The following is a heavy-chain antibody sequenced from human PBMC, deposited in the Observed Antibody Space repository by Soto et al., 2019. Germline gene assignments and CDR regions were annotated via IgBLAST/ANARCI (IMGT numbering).Heavy chain of an antibody. CDR3: ARERQQLVMEDDYYYYVMDV. CDR2: ISSSGSTI. V-gene: IGHV3-48*03. D-gene: IGHD6-13*01. Sequence: GGSLRLSCAASGFTFSSYEMNWVRQAPGKGLEWVSYISSSGSTIYYADSVKGRFTISRDNAKNSLYLQMNSLRAEDTAVYYCARERQQLVMEDDYYYYVMDVRGQGPKGTVSS. J-gene: IGHJ6*02. CDR1: GFTFSSYE.